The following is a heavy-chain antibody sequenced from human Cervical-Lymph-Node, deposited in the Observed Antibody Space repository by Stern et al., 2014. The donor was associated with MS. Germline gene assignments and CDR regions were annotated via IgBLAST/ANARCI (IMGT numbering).Heavy chain of an antibody. CDR2: ISPGDSDT. Sequence: EVQLVESGAEVKKPGESLKISCKGSGYSFATYWIGWVRQMPGKGLEWMGIISPGDSDTRYSPPFQGLGTLSSPKSTTTAYLHWSSLKASDTAMYYCARPGDDTAKYGLDVWGQGTTVTVSS. CDR1: GYSFATYW. J-gene: IGHJ6*02. V-gene: IGHV5-51*03. D-gene: IGHD5-18*01. CDR3: ARPGDDTAKYGLDV.